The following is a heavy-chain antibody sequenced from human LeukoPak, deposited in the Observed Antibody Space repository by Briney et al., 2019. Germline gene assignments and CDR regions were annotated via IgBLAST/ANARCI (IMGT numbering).Heavy chain of an antibody. J-gene: IGHJ4*02. V-gene: IGHV3-66*01. CDR1: GFTVSSNY. CDR3: ARSGSAAGTFDY. Sequence: GGSLRLSCAASGFTVSSNYMSWVRQAPGKGLEWVSVIYSGGSTYYADPVKGRFTISRDNSKNTLYLQMNSLRAEDTAVYYCARSGSAAGTFDYWGQGTLVTVSS. D-gene: IGHD6-13*01. CDR2: IYSGGST.